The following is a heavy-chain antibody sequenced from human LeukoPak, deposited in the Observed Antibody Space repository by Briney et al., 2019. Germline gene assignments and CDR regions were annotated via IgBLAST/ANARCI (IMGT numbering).Heavy chain of an antibody. J-gene: IGHJ4*02. CDR2: INPNSGGT. V-gene: IGHV1-2*02. Sequence: ASVKVSCKASGYTFTGYYMRWVRQAPGQGLEWMEWINPNSGGTNYAQKFQGRVTMTRDTSISTAYMELSRLRSDDTAVYYCASGSYGDYEGFDYWGQGTLVTVSS. CDR3: ASGSYGDYEGFDY. D-gene: IGHD4-17*01. CDR1: GYTFTGYY.